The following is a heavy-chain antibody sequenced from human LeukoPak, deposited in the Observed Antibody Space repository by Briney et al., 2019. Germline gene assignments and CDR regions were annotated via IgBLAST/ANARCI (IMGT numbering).Heavy chain of an antibody. D-gene: IGHD2-2*02. CDR1: GFTFSSYS. Sequence: GGSLRLSCAASGFTFSSYSMNWVRQAPGKGLDWVSSIRNSGGSTDYADSVKGRFTISRDNSKNTLYLQMNNLRAEDTAVYYCAKWGFTSCYTGCRYFYMDVWGTGTTVTVSS. V-gene: IGHV3-23*01. CDR2: IRNSGGST. CDR3: AKWGFTSCYTGCRYFYMDV. J-gene: IGHJ6*03.